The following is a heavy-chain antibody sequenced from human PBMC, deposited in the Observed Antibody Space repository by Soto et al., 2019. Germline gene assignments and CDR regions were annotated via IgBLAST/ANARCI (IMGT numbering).Heavy chain of an antibody. J-gene: IGHJ6*02. V-gene: IGHV1-2*04. CDR2: INPNSGGT. CDR3: ARDLGIVGARNGMDV. CDR1: GYTFTGYY. Sequence: ASVKVSCKASGYTFTGYYMHWVRQAPGQGLEWMGWINPNSGGTNYAQKFQGWVTMTRDTSISTAYMELSRLRSDDTAVYYCARDLGIVGARNGMDVWGQGTTVTVSS. D-gene: IGHD1-26*01.